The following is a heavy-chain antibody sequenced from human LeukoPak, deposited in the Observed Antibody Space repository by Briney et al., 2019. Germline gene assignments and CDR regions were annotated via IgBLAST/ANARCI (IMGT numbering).Heavy chain of an antibody. V-gene: IGHV3-21*04. CDR2: ISTSTSFI. CDR1: GFTFNTYS. D-gene: IGHD3-3*01. CDR3: ARDQYDTWSRRGNFDS. Sequence: GGSLRLSCAASGFTFNTYSMNWVRQAPGKGLEWVSSISTSTSFIYYADSVKGRFTISRDNTKNSLYLQMNSLRVEDTAVFYCARDQYDTWSRRGNFDSWGQGTLVIVSS. J-gene: IGHJ4*02.